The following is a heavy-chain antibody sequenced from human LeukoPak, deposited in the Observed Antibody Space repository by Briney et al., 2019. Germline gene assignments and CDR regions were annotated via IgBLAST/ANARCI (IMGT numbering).Heavy chain of an antibody. CDR1: GFTFSDYY. D-gene: IGHD2-8*01. V-gene: IGHV3-48*01. Sequence: GGSLRLSCAASGFTFSDYYMNWVRQAPGKGLGWVSIIGTSSSTIYYADSVKGRFTVSRDDAKNSLYLQMNSLRAEDTAVYYCAGPLVSPYFQHWGQGTLVTVSS. J-gene: IGHJ1*01. CDR2: IGTSSSTI. CDR3: AGPLVSPYFQH.